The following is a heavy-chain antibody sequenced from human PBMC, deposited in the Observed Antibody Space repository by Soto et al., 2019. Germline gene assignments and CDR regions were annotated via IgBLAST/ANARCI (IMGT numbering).Heavy chain of an antibody. CDR2: ISAYNGKA. Sequence: QVQLVQSGAEVKKPGASVKVSCKASGYDFTLYGMSWVRQAPGQGLEWLGWISAYNGKAESAERFQGRLTMTIDPSTSTVYLELRSLRVEDTAVDYCARGGPDIVAPDKLPDGMDVWGQGTAVTVSS. J-gene: IGHJ6*02. V-gene: IGHV1-18*04. D-gene: IGHD5-12*01. CDR3: ARGGPDIVAPDKLPDGMDV. CDR1: GYDFTLYG.